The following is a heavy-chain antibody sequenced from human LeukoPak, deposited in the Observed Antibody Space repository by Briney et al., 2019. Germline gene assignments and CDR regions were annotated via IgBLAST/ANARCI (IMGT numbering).Heavy chain of an antibody. V-gene: IGHV3-21*04. CDR3: AIKARGDY. Sequence: GGSLRLSCAASGFTFNAYSMGWVRQAPGKGLEWVSIISRASESIFYADSVKGRFTISRDNAKNSLYLQMNSLRAEDTAIYYCAIKARGDYWGRGTTVTVSS. CDR2: ISRASESI. J-gene: IGHJ6*04. D-gene: IGHD3-10*01. CDR1: GFTFNAYS.